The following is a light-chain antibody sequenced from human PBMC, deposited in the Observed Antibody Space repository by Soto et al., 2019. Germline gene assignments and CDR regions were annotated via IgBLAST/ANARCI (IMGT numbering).Light chain of an antibody. J-gene: IGLJ2*01. V-gene: IGLV2-14*01. CDR2: DVS. Sequence: QSVLTQPASVSGSPGQSITISCTGTSSDVGGYNYVSWYQQHPGKAPKLMIYDVSNRPSGVSNRFSGSKSGNTASLTSSGLQAEDEADYYCSSYTSSTTLVVFGVGTKLTVL. CDR1: SSDVGGYNY. CDR3: SSYTSSTTLVV.